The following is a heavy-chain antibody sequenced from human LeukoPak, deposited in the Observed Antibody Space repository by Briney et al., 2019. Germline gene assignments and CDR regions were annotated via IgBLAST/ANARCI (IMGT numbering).Heavy chain of an antibody. CDR2: ISAYNGNT. D-gene: IGHD4-17*01. V-gene: IGHV1-18*01. Sequence: ASVKVSCKASGYTFTSYGISWVRQAPGQGLEWMGWISAYNGNTNYAQKLRGRVTMTTDTSTSTAYMELRSLRSDDTAVYYCARNDYGDYGGAFDIWGQGTMVTVSS. CDR3: ARNDYGDYGGAFDI. J-gene: IGHJ3*02. CDR1: GYTFTSYG.